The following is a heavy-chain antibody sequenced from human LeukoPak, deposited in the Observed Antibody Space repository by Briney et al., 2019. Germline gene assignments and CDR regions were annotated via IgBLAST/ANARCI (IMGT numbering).Heavy chain of an antibody. D-gene: IGHD3-22*01. Sequence: GGSLRLSCAASGFTFSSYWMHWVRQAPGKGLEGGAVIWYDGSNKYYADSVKGRFTISRDNSKNTLYLQMNSLRAEDTAVYYCARTYFYDSSGYFPLPPGYWGQGTLVTVSS. J-gene: IGHJ4*02. CDR2: IWYDGSNK. CDR3: ARTYFYDSSGYFPLPPGY. CDR1: GFTFSSYW. V-gene: IGHV3-33*08.